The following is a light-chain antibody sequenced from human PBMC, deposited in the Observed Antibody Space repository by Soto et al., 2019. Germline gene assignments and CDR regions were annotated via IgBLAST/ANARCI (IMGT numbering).Light chain of an antibody. J-gene: IGLJ2*01. CDR2: STS. V-gene: IGLV7-43*01. CDR3: LLYYGGAQVL. Sequence: QTVVTQEPSLNVSTGGTVTLTCASSAGAVTSAYYTNWLQQKPGQAPRALIYSTSEKHSWTPARFSGSLLGGKAALTLSAAQPEDEADYYCLLYYGGAQVLFGGGTKLTVL. CDR1: AGAVTSAYY.